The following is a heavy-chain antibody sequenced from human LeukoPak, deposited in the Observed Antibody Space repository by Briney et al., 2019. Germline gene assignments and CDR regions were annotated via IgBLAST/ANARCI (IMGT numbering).Heavy chain of an antibody. CDR2: INGDGSST. CDR3: ARDTDRSSSERPY. J-gene: IGHJ4*02. D-gene: IGHD6-6*01. V-gene: IGHV3-74*01. CDR1: GFTFSRYW. Sequence: PGGSLRLSCAASGFTFSRYWMHWVRQAPGKGLVWVSRINGDGSSTTYADSVKGRFTISRDNAKNTLYLQMNSLRAEDTAVYYCARDTDRSSSERPYWGQGTLVTVSS.